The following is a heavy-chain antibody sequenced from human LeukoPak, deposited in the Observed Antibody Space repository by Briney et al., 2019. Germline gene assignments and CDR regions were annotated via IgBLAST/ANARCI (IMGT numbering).Heavy chain of an antibody. V-gene: IGHV5-51*01. D-gene: IGHD7-27*01. Sequence: GESLKISCKASGYSFTTYWNGWVRQMPGKGLEGLGIIGPSDSDTRYTPSFQGQVTISADKSLTTAYLQWNSLKASDTALYDCARQTSMGRSGDYWGQGTLVTVSS. J-gene: IGHJ4*02. CDR1: GYSFTTYW. CDR2: IGPSDSDT. CDR3: ARQTSMGRSGDY.